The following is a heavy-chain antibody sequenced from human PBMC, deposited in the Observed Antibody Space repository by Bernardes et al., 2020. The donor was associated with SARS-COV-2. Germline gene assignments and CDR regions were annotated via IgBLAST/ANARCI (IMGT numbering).Heavy chain of an antibody. CDR3: ARATTVTTWFDS. D-gene: IGHD4-17*01. Sequence: ASVKVSCKASNYTFSSHVISWVRQSPGQGLEWVGWVSGYDGKTYYAERLQGRVTLTTDTSTKTAYMELGSLRSDDTAVYYCARATTVTTWFDSWGQGTLVTVSS. J-gene: IGHJ4*02. CDR2: VSGYDGKT. CDR1: NYTFSSHV. V-gene: IGHV1-18*01.